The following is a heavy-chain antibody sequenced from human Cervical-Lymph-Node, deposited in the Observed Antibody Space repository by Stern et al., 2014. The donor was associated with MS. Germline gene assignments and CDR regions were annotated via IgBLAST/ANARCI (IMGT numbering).Heavy chain of an antibody. CDR1: GFSFDTSGVG. V-gene: IGHV2-5*02. CDR3: AHTFSGRRYYYYGMDV. Sequence: QITLKESGPTLVKPTQTLTLTCTFSGFSFDTSGVGVGWVRQPPGKALEWLALIYWDDEKRYSPSLKSRLTVTTDTSKNQVVLTLTNMDPGDTATYYCAHTFSGRRYYYYGMDVWGQGTTVTVSS. J-gene: IGHJ6*02. CDR2: IYWDDEK. D-gene: IGHD1-26*01.